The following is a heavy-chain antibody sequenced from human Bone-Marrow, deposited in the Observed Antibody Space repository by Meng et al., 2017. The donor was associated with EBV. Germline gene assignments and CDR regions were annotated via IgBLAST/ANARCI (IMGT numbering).Heavy chain of an antibody. Sequence: QITCKESGSSLVKPTQTLPVPFIFTGFSLSTSGVGVGWIRQPPGKALDWLTLIYWDDNKRYSPSLKSRLTITKDTSKNQVVLTMTNMDPVDTATYYCTHRKGAPGYFDYWGQGTLVTVSS. CDR3: THRKGAPGYFDY. J-gene: IGHJ4*02. CDR1: GFSLSTSGVG. CDR2: IYWDDNK. D-gene: IGHD4/OR15-4a*01. V-gene: IGHV2-5*02.